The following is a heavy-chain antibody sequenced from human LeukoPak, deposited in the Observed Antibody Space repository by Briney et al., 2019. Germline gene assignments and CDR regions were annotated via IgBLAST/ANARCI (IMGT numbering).Heavy chain of an antibody. Sequence: PGESLRLSCAASGFIFSNAWMSWVRQAPGKGLEWVGRIKSKSDDGTTDYGTPVKGRFTISRDDSKNTLYLEMNSLKTEDTAVYYCAIDLAAFDYWGQGTLVTVSS. CDR3: AIDLAAFDY. CDR1: GFIFSNAW. D-gene: IGHD3-3*02. CDR2: IKSKSDDGTT. J-gene: IGHJ4*02. V-gene: IGHV3-15*01.